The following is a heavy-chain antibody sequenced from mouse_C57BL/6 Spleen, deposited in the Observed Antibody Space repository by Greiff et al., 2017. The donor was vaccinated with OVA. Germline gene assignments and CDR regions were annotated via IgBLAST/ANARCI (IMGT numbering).Heavy chain of an antibody. CDR1: GYTFTSYW. V-gene: IGHV1-61*01. Sequence: QVQLQQPGAELVRPGSSVKLSCKASGYTFTSYWMDWVKQRPGQGLEWIGNIYPSDSETHYNQKFKDKATLTVDKSSSTAYMQLSSLTSEDSAVYYCARGYDYDEAWFAYWGQGTLVTVSA. D-gene: IGHD2-4*01. J-gene: IGHJ3*01. CDR3: ARGYDYDEAWFAY. CDR2: IYPSDSET.